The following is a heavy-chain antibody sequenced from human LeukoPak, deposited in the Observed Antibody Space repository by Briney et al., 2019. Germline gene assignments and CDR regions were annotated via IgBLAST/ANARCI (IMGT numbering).Heavy chain of an antibody. D-gene: IGHD4-17*01. CDR2: INHSGST. V-gene: IGHV4-34*01. CDR3: ARVMTVTTFEAFDI. CDR1: GGSFSGYY. Sequence: PSETLSLTCAVYGGSFSGYYWSWIRQPPGKGLEWIGEINHSGSTNYNPSLKSRVTISVDTSKNQFSLKLCSVTAADTAVYYCARVMTVTTFEAFDIWGQGTMVTVSS. J-gene: IGHJ3*02.